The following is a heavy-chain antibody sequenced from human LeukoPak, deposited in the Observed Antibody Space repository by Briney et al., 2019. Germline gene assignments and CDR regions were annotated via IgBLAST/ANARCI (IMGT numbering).Heavy chain of an antibody. CDR3: AKDLTTVTTYNHYGMDV. Sequence: ASVKVSCKPSGYTFTSYYMHWVRQAPGQGLEWMGIINLSGGSTSYAQKFQGRVTMTRDTSTSTVYMELSSLRSKDTAVYYCAKDLTTVTTYNHYGMDVGGQGTSVTVSS. CDR2: INLSGGST. J-gene: IGHJ6*02. V-gene: IGHV1-46*01. CDR1: GYTFTSYY. D-gene: IGHD4-11*01.